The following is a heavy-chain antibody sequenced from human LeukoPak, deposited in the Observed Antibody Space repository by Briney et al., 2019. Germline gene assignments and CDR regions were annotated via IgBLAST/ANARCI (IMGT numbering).Heavy chain of an antibody. CDR3: ARLWYYDFWSGPMDYYMDV. D-gene: IGHD3-3*01. CDR2: INHSGST. J-gene: IGHJ6*03. CDR1: GGSFSGYY. V-gene: IGHV4-34*01. Sequence: PSETLSLTCAVYGGSFSGYYWSWIRQPPGKGLEWIGEINHSGSTNYNPSLKSRVTISVDTSKYQFSLKLSSVTAADTAVYYCARLWYYDFWSGPMDYYMDVWGKGTTDTVSS.